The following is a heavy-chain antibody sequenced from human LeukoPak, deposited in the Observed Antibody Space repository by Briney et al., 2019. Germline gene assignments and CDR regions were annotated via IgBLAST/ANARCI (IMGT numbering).Heavy chain of an antibody. CDR1: GVSFSGYY. V-gene: IGHV4-34*01. CDR2: INHSGNT. D-gene: IGHD4-11*01. CDR3: AGTVTTRLFTVDV. J-gene: IGHJ6*04. Sequence: SEPLSLTCAVYGVSFSGYYWSWIRQPPGKGLEWIGEINHSGNTNYNPSLKSRVTISVDTPKDPFALKRSSVTAADTAVYYWAGTVTTRLFTVDVWGKGTTVTVSS.